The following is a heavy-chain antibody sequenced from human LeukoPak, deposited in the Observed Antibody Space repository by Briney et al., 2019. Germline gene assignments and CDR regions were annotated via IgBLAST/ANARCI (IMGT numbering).Heavy chain of an antibody. D-gene: IGHD6-19*01. J-gene: IGHJ4*02. CDR3: ARERVVAGVDY. V-gene: IGHV3-66*02. CDR2: INSGGST. CDR1: GFTVSSNY. Sequence: GGSLRLSCAASGFTVSSNYMSWVRQAPGKGLEWVSYINSGGSTYYAASLKGRFTTSSNNSKNTLYLQLNSLRAEGTAVYYCARERVVAGVDYWGQGTLVTVS.